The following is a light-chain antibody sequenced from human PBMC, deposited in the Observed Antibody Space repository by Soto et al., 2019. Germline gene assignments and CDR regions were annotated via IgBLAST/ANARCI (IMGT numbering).Light chain of an antibody. CDR2: NVN. V-gene: IGLV2-11*01. Sequence: QSVLIQPPSVSGSPGQSVTISCTGTSSDVGSYDYVSWYQQHPGTVPKPMIYNVNTQPSGVPDRFSGSKSGNTASMTISGLQAEDEADYYCSSYAGSNTLIFGGGTKLTVL. CDR1: SSDVGSYDY. CDR3: SSYAGSNTLI. J-gene: IGLJ2*01.